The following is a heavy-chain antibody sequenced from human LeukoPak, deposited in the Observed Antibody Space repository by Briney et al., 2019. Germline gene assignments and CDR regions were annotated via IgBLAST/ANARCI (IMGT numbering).Heavy chain of an antibody. V-gene: IGHV3-23*01. J-gene: IGHJ4*02. CDR2: ISGGGGST. CDR1: GFTFSSYW. D-gene: IGHD3-9*01. Sequence: GGSLRLSCAASGFTFSSYWMHWVRQVPGKGLEWVSAISGGGGSTYYADSVKGRFTISGDNSKNTLYLQMNSLRAEDTAVYYCAKYGDILTGYPYYFDYWGQGTLVTVSS. CDR3: AKYGDILTGYPYYFDY.